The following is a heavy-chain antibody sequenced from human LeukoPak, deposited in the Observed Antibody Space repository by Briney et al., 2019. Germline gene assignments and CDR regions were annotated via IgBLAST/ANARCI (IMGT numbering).Heavy chain of an antibody. CDR3: AGDRSGNYYHDY. D-gene: IGHD3-10*01. J-gene: IGHJ4*02. CDR2: IYTSGST. CDR1: GGSISSYY. Sequence: NTSETLSLTCTVSGGSISSYYWSWIRQPAGKGLEWIGRIYTSGSTNYNPSLKSRVTISVDTSKNQFSLKLTSVTAADTAVFYCAGDRSGNYYHDYWGQGTLVTVSS. V-gene: IGHV4-4*07.